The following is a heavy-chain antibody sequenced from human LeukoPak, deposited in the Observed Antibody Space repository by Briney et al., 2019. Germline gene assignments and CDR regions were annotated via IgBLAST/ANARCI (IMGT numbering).Heavy chain of an antibody. CDR3: ARVGSGRTIDY. V-gene: IGHV1-69*01. D-gene: IGHD2-15*01. J-gene: IGHJ4*02. Sequence: ASVKVSCKASGCTFSSYAISWVRQAPGQGLEWMGVIIPIFGTANYAQKFQGRVTITADESTSTAYMELSSLRSEDTAVYYCARVGSGRTIDYWGQGTLVTVSS. CDR2: IIPIFGTA. CDR1: GCTFSSYA.